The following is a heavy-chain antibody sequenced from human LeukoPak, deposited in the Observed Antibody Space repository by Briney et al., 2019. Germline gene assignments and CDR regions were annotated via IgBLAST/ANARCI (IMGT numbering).Heavy chain of an antibody. V-gene: IGHV3-72*01. J-gene: IGHJ4*02. CDR1: GFAFSNHF. D-gene: IGHD1-26*01. CDR2: TRNKANSYIT. Sequence: GGSLRLSCAASGFAFSNHFLDWVRQAPGKGLEWVGRTRNKANSYITEYAASVKGRFTISRDDSKNSLYLQMSGLKTDDTAMYYCASIRGTFGYWGQGTLVTVSS. CDR3: ASIRGTFGY.